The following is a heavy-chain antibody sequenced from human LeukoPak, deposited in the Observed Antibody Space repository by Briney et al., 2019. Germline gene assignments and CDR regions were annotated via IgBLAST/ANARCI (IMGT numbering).Heavy chain of an antibody. D-gene: IGHD3-3*01. V-gene: IGHV3-33*06. CDR2: IWYDGSNK. CDR3: AKTPLTLFGVVTPRGRFDY. J-gene: IGHJ4*02. Sequence: GGSLRLSCAASGFTFSSYGMHWVRQAPGKGLEWVAVIWYDGSNKYYADSVKGRFTISRDNSKNTLYLQMNSLRAEDTAVYYCAKTPLTLFGVVTPRGRFDYWGQGTLVTVSS. CDR1: GFTFSSYG.